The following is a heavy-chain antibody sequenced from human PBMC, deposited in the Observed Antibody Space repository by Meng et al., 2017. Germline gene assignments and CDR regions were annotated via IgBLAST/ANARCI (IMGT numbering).Heavy chain of an antibody. CDR3: SGHVDY. V-gene: IGHV3-15*01. Sequence: EVQLVGSWGGLVKPGGSLRLSCAASGFTFSNAWMSWVRQAPGKGLEWVGRIKSNVDGGTVDYAAAVKGRFFISRDDSENTFYLQMNSLKTEDTAVYYCSGHVDYWGHGTLVTVSS. CDR2: IKSNVDGGTV. J-gene: IGHJ4*01. CDR1: GFTFSNAW.